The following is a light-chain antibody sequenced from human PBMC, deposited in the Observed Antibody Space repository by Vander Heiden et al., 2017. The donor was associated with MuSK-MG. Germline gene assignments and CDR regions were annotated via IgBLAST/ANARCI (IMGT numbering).Light chain of an antibody. CDR3: CSYAGNSVV. CDR2: AVS. Sequence: QSALTQPRPVSGSPGQSVTISCTGTSSVVGGYNYVSWYQQHPGKAPKLMVYAVSERPSGVPDRFSGSKSGNTASLTISGLQAEDEADYFCCSYAGNSVVFGGGTKLTVL. V-gene: IGLV2-11*01. J-gene: IGLJ2*01. CDR1: SSVVGGYNY.